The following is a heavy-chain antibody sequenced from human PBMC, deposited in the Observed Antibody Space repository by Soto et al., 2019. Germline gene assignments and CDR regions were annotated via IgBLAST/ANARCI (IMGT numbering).Heavy chain of an antibody. CDR3: ARGSAYDNGGAFDI. D-gene: IGHD3-16*01. V-gene: IGHV1-69*06. J-gene: IGHJ3*02. CDR2: IIPIFGTR. Sequence: QVQLVQSGAEVKKPGSPVKVSCKASGGTFSNYGISWVRQAPGEGLEWLGGIIPIFGTRNYAQKFLGRVTITADKSTGTAYMDLSNLRSEDTAVYYCARGSAYDNGGAFDIWGQGTMVTVSS. CDR1: GGTFSNYG.